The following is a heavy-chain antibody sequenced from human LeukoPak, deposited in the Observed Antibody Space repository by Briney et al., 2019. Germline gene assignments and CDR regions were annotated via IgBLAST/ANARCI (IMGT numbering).Heavy chain of an antibody. Sequence: GGSLRLSCAASGFTFSSYSMNWVRQAPGKGLEWVSYISSSSSTIYYADSVKGRFTISRDNAKNSLYLQMNSLRAEDTAVYYCARDQGFSYYYYYMDVWGKGTTVTVSS. CDR1: GFTFSSYS. CDR3: ARDQGFSYYYYYMDV. J-gene: IGHJ6*03. D-gene: IGHD3-3*01. CDR2: ISSSSSTI. V-gene: IGHV3-48*01.